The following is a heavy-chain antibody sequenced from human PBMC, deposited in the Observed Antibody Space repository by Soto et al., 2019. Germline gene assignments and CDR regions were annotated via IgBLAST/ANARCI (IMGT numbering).Heavy chain of an antibody. J-gene: IGHJ6*03. CDR3: ARELGTSWSPYYYYYSMDV. CDR1: GGSVSSNNAA. V-gene: IGHV6-1*01. CDR2: TYYRSTWND. D-gene: IGHD6-13*01. Sequence: QVQLQQSGPGLVRPSQTLSLTCAISGGSVSSNNAAWTWIRQSPWRGLEWLGRTYYRSTWNDDYAVSLKGRITINPDTSKNQFSLQLNSVTPEDTAVYYCARELGTSWSPYYYYYSMDVW.